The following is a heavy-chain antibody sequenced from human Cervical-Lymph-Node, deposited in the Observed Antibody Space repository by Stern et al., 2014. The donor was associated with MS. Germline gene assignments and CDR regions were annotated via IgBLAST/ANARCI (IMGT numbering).Heavy chain of an antibody. CDR3: ARSDRLWGSFDF. CDR2: IHYSGST. CDR1: GGSISTTGYY. Sequence: VKLVESGPGLVKPSQTLSLTCTFSGGSISTTGYYWTWIRQYPWQGLDWIGYIHYSGSTYYNPSLRSRVTISVDPSKNQFSLKLSSVTAADTALYYCARSDRLWGSFDFWGQGTLVSVSS. D-gene: IGHD3-16*01. V-gene: IGHV4-31*03. J-gene: IGHJ4*02.